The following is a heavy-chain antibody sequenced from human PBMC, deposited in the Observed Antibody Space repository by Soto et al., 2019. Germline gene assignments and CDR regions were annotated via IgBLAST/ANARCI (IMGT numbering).Heavy chain of an antibody. V-gene: IGHV1-18*04. CDR3: ARYSSTFEYYFDY. CDR1: GYTFTSYA. Sequence: ASVKVSCKASGYTFTSYAITWVRQAPGQGLEWMGWISGYNGNTKYAQKLQGRVTMTADESTSTAYMELSSLRSEDTAVYYCARYSSTFEYYFDYWGQGTLVTVSS. CDR2: ISGYNGNT. J-gene: IGHJ4*02. D-gene: IGHD6-13*01.